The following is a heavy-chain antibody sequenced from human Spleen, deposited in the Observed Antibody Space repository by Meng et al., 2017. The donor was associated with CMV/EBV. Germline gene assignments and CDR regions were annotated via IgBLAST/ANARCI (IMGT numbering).Heavy chain of an antibody. Sequence: ASVKVSCKASGYTFISYGITWVRQAPGQGLEWMGWISAHNGNTNYAQKLQGRATMTTDTSTSTAYMELRSLRSDDTAVYYCARVTWAERYDTSGYYADYWGQGTLVTVSS. CDR3: ARVTWAERYDTSGYYADY. D-gene: IGHD3-22*01. CDR2: ISAHNGNT. J-gene: IGHJ4*02. CDR1: GYTFISYG. V-gene: IGHV1-18*01.